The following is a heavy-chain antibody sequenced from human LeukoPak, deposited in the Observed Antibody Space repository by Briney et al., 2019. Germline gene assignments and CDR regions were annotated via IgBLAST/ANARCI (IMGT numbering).Heavy chain of an antibody. V-gene: IGHV3-30*04. J-gene: IGHJ4*02. Sequence: GGSLRLSCAASGFAFSSFSMHWVRQAPGSGLEWVALISFDGDFKDYADSVKGRFTISRDNSKKMVYLHMNSLRPEDTGVFFCARAQILEPRAFDYWGQGTLVTVSS. CDR1: GFAFSSFS. CDR2: ISFDGDFK. CDR3: ARAQILEPRAFDY. D-gene: IGHD3-3*01.